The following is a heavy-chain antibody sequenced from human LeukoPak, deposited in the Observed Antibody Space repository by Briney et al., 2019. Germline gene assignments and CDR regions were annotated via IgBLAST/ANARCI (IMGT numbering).Heavy chain of an antibody. CDR1: GGSISSYY. V-gene: IGHV4-59*12. CDR3: ARVSTEMATITSYYYYYMDV. Sequence: SETLSLTCTVSGGSISSYYCGWIRQPPGKGLEWIGYIYYSGSTNYSHPLKSRVTISVDTSKNQFSLKLSSVTAADTAVYYCARVSTEMATITSYYYYYMDVWGKGTTVTVSS. D-gene: IGHD5-24*01. J-gene: IGHJ6*03. CDR2: IYYSGST.